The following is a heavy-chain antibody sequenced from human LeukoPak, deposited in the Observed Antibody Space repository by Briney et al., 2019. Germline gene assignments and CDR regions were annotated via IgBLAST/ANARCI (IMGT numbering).Heavy chain of an antibody. D-gene: IGHD6-6*01. V-gene: IGHV3-21*01. CDR3: ARVGSSSSIYYYYMVV. CDR1: GFTFSSYS. J-gene: IGHJ6*03. Sequence: GGSLRLSCAASGFTFSSYSMNWVRQAPGKGLEWVSSISSSSSYIYYADSVKGRFTISRDNAKNSLYLQMNSLRAEDTAVYYCARVGSSSSIYYYYMVVWGKGTTVTVSS. CDR2: ISSSSSYI.